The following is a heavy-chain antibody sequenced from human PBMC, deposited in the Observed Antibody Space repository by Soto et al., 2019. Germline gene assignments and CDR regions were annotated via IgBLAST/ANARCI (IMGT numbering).Heavy chain of an antibody. CDR2: IRGDGGQT. Sequence: GGSLRLSCTASGFTFSSYGMGWVRQAPGKGLQWVSTIRGDGGQTHYTDSVKGRFSLSRDNSKNTVYLQMDSLRAEDTAMYFCARDVGLDSDDFFAYWGQGTQVTVSS. CDR1: GFTFSSYG. J-gene: IGHJ4*02. D-gene: IGHD3-9*01. CDR3: ARDVGLDSDDFFAY. V-gene: IGHV3-23*01.